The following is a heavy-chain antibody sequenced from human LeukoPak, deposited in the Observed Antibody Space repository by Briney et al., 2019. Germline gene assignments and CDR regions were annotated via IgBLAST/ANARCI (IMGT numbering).Heavy chain of an antibody. CDR2: ISAYNGNT. D-gene: IGHD6-6*01. J-gene: IGHJ4*02. V-gene: IGHV1-18*01. CDR1: GYTFTSYG. CDR3: ASSSSSGRFDY. Sequence: ASVKVSCKASGYTFTSYGISWVRQAPGQGLEWMGWISAYNGNTNYAQKFQGRVTMTRDTSISTAYMELSRLRSDDTAVYYCASSSSSGRFDYWGQGTLVTVSS.